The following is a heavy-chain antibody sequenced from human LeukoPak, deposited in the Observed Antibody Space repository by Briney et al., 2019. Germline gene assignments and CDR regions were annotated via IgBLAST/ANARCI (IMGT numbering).Heavy chain of an antibody. CDR2: IHDSGRT. J-gene: IGHJ4*02. CDR3: ASTLSSSWYGGSFDY. V-gene: IGHV4-34*01. D-gene: IGHD6-13*01. CDR1: SGSLSGYS. Sequence: NPSETLSLTCSLYSGSLSGYSWSWIRQSPGQGLEWIGEIHDSGRTDYNPSLKSRVTISRDTSKNQFSLRLTSVTAADTAVYYCASTLSSSWYGGSFDYWGQGTLVTVSS.